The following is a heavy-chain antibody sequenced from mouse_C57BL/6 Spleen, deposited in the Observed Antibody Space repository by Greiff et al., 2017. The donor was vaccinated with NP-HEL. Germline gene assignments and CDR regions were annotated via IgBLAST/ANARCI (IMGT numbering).Heavy chain of an antibody. Sequence: QVQLQQPGAELVRPGSSVKLSCKASGYTFTSYWMDWVKQRPGQGLEWIGNIYPSDSETHYNQKFKDKATLTVDKSSSTAYMQLSSLTSEDSAVYYCAREGGSAYYSYCYAMDYWGQGTSVTVSS. V-gene: IGHV1-61*01. CDR2: IYPSDSET. J-gene: IGHJ4*01. CDR3: AREGGSAYYSYCYAMDY. D-gene: IGHD2-12*01. CDR1: GYTFTSYW.